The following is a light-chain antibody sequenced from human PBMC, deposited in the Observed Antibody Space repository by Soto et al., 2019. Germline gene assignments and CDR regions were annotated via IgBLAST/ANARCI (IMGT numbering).Light chain of an antibody. CDR3: QHYHSSPT. CDR1: QSVSSSSY. CDR2: GEY. Sequence: EIVLTQSPGTLSLSPGERATLSCRASQSVSSSSYQAWYQQKPGQAPRLVIYGEYSRATGIPDRFSASGSGTDFTLTISRLEPEDFAVYYCQHYHSSPTFGQGTRLEIK. J-gene: IGKJ5*01. V-gene: IGKV3-20*01.